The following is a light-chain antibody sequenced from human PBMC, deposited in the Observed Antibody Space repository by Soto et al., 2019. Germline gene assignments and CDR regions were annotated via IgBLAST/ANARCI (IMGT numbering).Light chain of an antibody. CDR1: QSLLHSNGYNY. CDR2: LGS. Sequence: DIVMTQSPLSLPVNPGEPASISCRSSQSLLHSNGYNYLDWYLQKPGQSPQLLIYLGSNRASGVPDRVSGSGSGPEFTLKSSRFEDEDVGFYFWMQAQQTPRTFGPGTKVDIK. V-gene: IGKV2-28*01. J-gene: IGKJ3*01. CDR3: MQAQQTPRT.